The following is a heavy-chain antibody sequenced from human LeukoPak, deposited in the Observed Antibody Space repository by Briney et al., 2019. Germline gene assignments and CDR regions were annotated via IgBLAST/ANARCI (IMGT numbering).Heavy chain of an antibody. V-gene: IGHV3-7*01. Sequence: GGSLRLSRAASGFTFSSYWMSWVRQAPGKGLEWVANIKQDGSEKYYVDSVKGRFTISRDNAKNSLYLQMNSLRAEDTAVYYCAKDRIAVAGTMDYWGQGTLVTVSS. CDR2: IKQDGSEK. J-gene: IGHJ4*02. CDR1: GFTFSSYW. D-gene: IGHD6-19*01. CDR3: AKDRIAVAGTMDY.